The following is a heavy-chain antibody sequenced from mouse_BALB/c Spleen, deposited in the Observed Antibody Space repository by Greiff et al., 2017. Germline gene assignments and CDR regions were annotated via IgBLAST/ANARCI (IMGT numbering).Heavy chain of an antibody. CDR2: ISSGGSYT. CDR1: GFTFSSYA. J-gene: IGHJ2*01. Sequence: DVKLVESGGGLVKPGGSLKLSCAASGFTFSSYAMSWVRQTPEKRLEWVATISSGGSYTYYPDSVKGRFTISRDNAKNTLYLQMSSLKSEDTAMYYCARHDYWGQGTTLTVSS. V-gene: IGHV5-6-4*01. CDR3: ARHDY.